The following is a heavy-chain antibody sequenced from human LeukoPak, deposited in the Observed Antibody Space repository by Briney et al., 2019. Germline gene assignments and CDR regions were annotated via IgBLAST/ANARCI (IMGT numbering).Heavy chain of an antibody. D-gene: IGHD3-22*01. Sequence: PGGSLRLSCAASGFTFSSYGMHWVRQAPGKGQEWVAVIWYDGSNEYYADSVKGRFTISRDNSKNTLYLQMNSLRAEDTAVYYCAKIYDSSGHFDYWGQGTLVTVSS. CDR2: IWYDGSNE. CDR3: AKIYDSSGHFDY. J-gene: IGHJ4*02. V-gene: IGHV3-33*06. CDR1: GFTFSSYG.